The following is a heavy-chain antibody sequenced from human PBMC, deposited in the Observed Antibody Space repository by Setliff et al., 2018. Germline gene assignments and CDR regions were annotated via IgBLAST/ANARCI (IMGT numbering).Heavy chain of an antibody. V-gene: IGHV1-69*05. CDR3: AREFGITASVENYYYYMDV. Sequence: SVKVSCKASGGTFSDYGISWVRQAPGQGLEWMGGTIPIFGTTDYAQKFQGRVTIITDESTSTAFMQLSSLRSEDTAVYYCAREFGITASVENYYYYMDVWGKGTTVTVSS. CDR1: GGTFSDYG. J-gene: IGHJ6*03. CDR2: TIPIFGTT. D-gene: IGHD1-20*01.